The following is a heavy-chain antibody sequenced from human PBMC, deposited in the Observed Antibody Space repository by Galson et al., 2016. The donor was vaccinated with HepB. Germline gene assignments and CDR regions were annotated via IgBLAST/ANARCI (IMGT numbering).Heavy chain of an antibody. V-gene: IGHV2-5*02. D-gene: IGHD6-13*01. CDR3: AHTPASAGINV. Sequence: PALGKPTQTLTLTCTFSGFSLSTSGVGVGWIRQPPGKALEWLALIYWDDDKRYSPSLKSRITITKDTSKNQVVLTLTIMDPVDTATYYCAHTPASAGINVWGQGTLVIVSS. CDR1: GFSLSTSGVG. CDR2: IYWDDDK. J-gene: IGHJ4*02.